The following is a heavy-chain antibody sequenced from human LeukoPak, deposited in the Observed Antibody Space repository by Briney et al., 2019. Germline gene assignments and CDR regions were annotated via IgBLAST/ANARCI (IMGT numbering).Heavy chain of an antibody. CDR2: IYTSGST. J-gene: IGHJ5*02. CDR1: GGSISSGSYY. Sequence: SETLSLTCTVSGGSISSGSYYWSWIRQPAGTGLEWIGRIYTSGSTNYNPSLKSRVTISVDTSKNQFSLKLSSVTAADTAIYFCARGRYCGGDCLPSWFDPWGQGTLVTVSS. V-gene: IGHV4-61*02. D-gene: IGHD2-21*02. CDR3: ARGRYCGGDCLPSWFDP.